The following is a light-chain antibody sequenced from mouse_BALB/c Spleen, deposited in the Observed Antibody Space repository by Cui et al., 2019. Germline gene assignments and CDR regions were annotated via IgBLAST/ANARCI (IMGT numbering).Light chain of an antibody. J-gene: IGKJ4*01. CDR3: QQWSGYPFT. V-gene: IGKV4-58*01. CDR1: ASVSSSY. CDR2: RTS. Sequence: ENVLTQSPAIMDASLGQKVTMTCSASASVSSSYLHWYQQKSGASPKPLIHRTSNLSSGVPARFSGSGSGNSYSLTICSVEAEDYATYYCQQWSGYPFTFGSGTKLEIK.